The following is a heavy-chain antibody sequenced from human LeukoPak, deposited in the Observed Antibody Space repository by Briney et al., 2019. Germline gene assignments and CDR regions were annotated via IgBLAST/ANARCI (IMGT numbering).Heavy chain of an antibody. CDR1: GFTVSSNY. D-gene: IGHD1-26*01. Sequence: GGSLRLSCAASGFTVSSNYMSWVRQAPGKGLAWVSVIYSGGSTYYADSVKGRFTISRDNSKNTLYLQMNSLRAEDTAVYYCARDSKKSGSYYYYYYMDVWGKGTTVTVSS. V-gene: IGHV3-53*01. J-gene: IGHJ6*03. CDR3: ARDSKKSGSYYYYYYMDV. CDR2: IYSGGST.